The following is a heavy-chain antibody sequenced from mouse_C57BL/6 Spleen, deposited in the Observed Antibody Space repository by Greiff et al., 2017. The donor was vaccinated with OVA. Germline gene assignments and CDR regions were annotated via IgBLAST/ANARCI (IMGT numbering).Heavy chain of an antibody. J-gene: IGHJ4*01. Sequence: QVQLQQPGAELVRPGSSVKLSCKASGYTFTSYWMDWVKQRPGQGLEWIGNIYPSDSETHYNQKFKDKATLTVDKSSSTAYMRLSSLTSEDSAVYYCARRGNLLDYAMDYWGQGTSVTVSS. V-gene: IGHV1-61*01. CDR2: IYPSDSET. CDR1: GYTFTSYW. CDR3: ARRGNLLDYAMDY.